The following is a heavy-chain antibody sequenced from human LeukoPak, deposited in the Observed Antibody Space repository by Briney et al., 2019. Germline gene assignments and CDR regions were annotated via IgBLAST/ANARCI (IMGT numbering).Heavy chain of an antibody. J-gene: IGHJ6*02. Sequence: VASVNVSCKASGYAFTSYGISRVRQAPGQGLEWMGWISAYNGNTNYAQKLQGRVTMTTDTSTSTAYMELRSLRSDDTAVYYCARDGETLHSPYDFWSGYYYGMDVWGQGTTVTVSS. CDR1: GYAFTSYG. CDR3: ARDGETLHSPYDFWSGYYYGMDV. CDR2: ISAYNGNT. V-gene: IGHV1-18*01. D-gene: IGHD3-3*01.